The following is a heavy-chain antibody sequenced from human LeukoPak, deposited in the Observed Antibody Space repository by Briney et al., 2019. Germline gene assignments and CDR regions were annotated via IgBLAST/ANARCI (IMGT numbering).Heavy chain of an antibody. CDR1: GFTFSDHY. D-gene: IGHD3-16*01. CDR3: ARDLSGNAYRHFDY. V-gene: IGHV3-7*01. J-gene: IGHJ4*02. CDR2: IKQDGSEK. Sequence: GGSLRLPCAASGFTFSDHYMDWVRQAPGKGLEWVANIKQDGSEKYYVDSVKGRFTISRDNAKNSLYLQMNSLRAEDTAVYYCARDLSGNAYRHFDYWGQGTLVTVSS.